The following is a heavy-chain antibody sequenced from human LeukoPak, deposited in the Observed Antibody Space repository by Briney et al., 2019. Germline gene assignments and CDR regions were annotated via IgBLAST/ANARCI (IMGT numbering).Heavy chain of an antibody. V-gene: IGHV3-7*01. Sequence: GGSLRLSCAASGFTFSSYWMSWVRQAPGKGLEWVANIKQDGSEKYYVDSVKGRFTIARDNAKNSLYLQMNSLRAEDTAVYYCARAFHYYDSSGAIDYWGQGTLVTVSS. J-gene: IGHJ4*02. CDR2: IKQDGSEK. CDR3: ARAFHYYDSSGAIDY. D-gene: IGHD3-22*01. CDR1: GFTFSSYW.